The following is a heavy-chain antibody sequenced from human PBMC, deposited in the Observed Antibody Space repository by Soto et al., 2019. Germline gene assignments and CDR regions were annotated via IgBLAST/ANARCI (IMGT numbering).Heavy chain of an antibody. CDR2: IYYSGST. CDR3: ARHALYSSSWPHGARFDP. J-gene: IGHJ5*02. V-gene: IGHV4-39*01. Sequence: SETLSLTCTVSGGSISSSSYYWGWIRQPPGKGLEWIGSIYYSGSTYYNPSLKSRVTISVDTSKNQFSLKLSSVTAADTAVYYCARHALYSSSWPHGARFDPWGQGTLVTVSS. CDR1: GGSISSSSYY. D-gene: IGHD6-13*01.